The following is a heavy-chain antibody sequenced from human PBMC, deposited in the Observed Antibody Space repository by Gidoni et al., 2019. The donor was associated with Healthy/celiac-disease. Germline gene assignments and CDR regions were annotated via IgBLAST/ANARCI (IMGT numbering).Heavy chain of an antibody. CDR1: GGSISSSSYY. V-gene: IGHV4-39*01. D-gene: IGHD5-18*01. J-gene: IGHJ4*02. CDR3: ARQGERGYSYRPTRDFDY. CDR2: IYYSWST. Sequence: QLQLQESGPGLVKPSETLSLTCTVSGGSISSSSYYWGWIRQPPGKGLEWIGSIYYSWSTYYNPSLKSRVTISVDTSKNQFSLKLSSVTAVDTAVYYCARQGERGYSYRPTRDFDYWGQGTLVTVSS.